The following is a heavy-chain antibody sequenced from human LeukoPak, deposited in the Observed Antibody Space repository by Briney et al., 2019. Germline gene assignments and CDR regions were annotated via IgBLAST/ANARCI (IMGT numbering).Heavy chain of an antibody. V-gene: IGHV3-23*01. Sequence: GKSLRLSCAASGFTFSNYGMHWVRQAPGKGLEWVSTITTSDGNTYYADSVKGRFTVSRDNSKNTLFLQMNSLRAEDTAVYYCAKDGGLWVSAHWGDSWGRGTLVTVSS. J-gene: IGHJ4*02. CDR2: ITTSDGNT. CDR1: GFTFSNYG. D-gene: IGHD7-27*01. CDR3: AKDGGLWVSAHWGDS.